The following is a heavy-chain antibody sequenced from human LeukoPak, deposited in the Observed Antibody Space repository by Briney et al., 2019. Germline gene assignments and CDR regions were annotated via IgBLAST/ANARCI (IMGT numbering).Heavy chain of an antibody. CDR1: GFTLSTNC. CDR3: ARVDTVMAYYFDL. V-gene: IGHV3-53*04. D-gene: IGHD5-18*01. J-gene: IGHJ4*02. CDR2: IYSGGTT. Sequence: GGALRLSCVASGFTLSTNCMTWVRQAPGKGLDGVSTIYSGGTTYYADSVMGRFTISRHNSRNTLYLQMNSLRAEDTAVYYCARVDTVMAYYFDLWGQGTLVTVSS.